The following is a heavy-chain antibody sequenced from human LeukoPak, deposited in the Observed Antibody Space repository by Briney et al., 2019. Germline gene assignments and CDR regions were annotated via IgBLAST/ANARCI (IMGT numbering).Heavy chain of an antibody. V-gene: IGHV1-8*01. CDR1: GYTFTSYD. D-gene: IGHD5-24*01. J-gene: IGHJ4*02. CDR3: ARGGRRRWLQLELYFDY. CDR2: MNPNSGNT. Sequence: GASVKVSCKASGYTFTSYDINWVRQATGQGLEWMGWMNPNSGNTGYAQKFQGRVTMTRNTSISTAYMELSSLRSEDTAVYYCARGGRRRWLQLELYFDYWGQETLVTVSS.